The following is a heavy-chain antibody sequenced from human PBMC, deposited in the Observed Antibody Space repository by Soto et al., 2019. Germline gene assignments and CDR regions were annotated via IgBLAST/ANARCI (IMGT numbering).Heavy chain of an antibody. CDR1: GYTFNSHA. CDR3: ARDQSGIGWYVDWFDP. J-gene: IGHJ5*02. CDR2: INAGNGNT. D-gene: IGHD6-19*01. V-gene: IGHV1-3*01. Sequence: QGQLMQSGAEVKKPGASVKVSCKASGYTFNSHAIHWMRQAPGQRLEWMGWINAGNGNTYYSEKFKGRVSLTRDTVETTVAMELTSLTSEDTGVYYCARDQSGIGWYVDWFDPWGQGTLVTVSS.